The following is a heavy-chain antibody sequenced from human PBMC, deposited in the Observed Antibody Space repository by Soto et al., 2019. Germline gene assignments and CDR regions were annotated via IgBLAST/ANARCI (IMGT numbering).Heavy chain of an antibody. J-gene: IGHJ4*02. Sequence: EVQLLESGGGLVQPGGSLRLSCAASGFTFSSYAMSWVRQAPGKGLEWVSAISGSGGSTYYADSVKGRFTISRDNSKNTLYLQMNSLSAEDTAVYYCGLGELLNGFDYWGQGTLVTVSS. V-gene: IGHV3-23*01. CDR3: GLGELLNGFDY. CDR2: ISGSGGST. D-gene: IGHD1-26*01. CDR1: GFTFSSYA.